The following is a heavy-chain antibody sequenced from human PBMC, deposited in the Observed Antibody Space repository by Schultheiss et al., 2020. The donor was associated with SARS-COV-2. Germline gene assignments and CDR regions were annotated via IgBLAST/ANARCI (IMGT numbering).Heavy chain of an antibody. V-gene: IGHV3-23*01. D-gene: IGHD2-21*01. CDR1: GFTFDDYA. J-gene: IGHJ4*02. CDR3: ATKPSAGDFDY. CDR2: ISGSGGST. Sequence: GESLKISCAASGFTFDDYAMHWVRQAPGKGLEWVSAISGSGGSTYYADSVKGRFTISRDNAKNSLYLQMNSLRDEDTAVYYCATKPSAGDFDYWGQGTLVTVSS.